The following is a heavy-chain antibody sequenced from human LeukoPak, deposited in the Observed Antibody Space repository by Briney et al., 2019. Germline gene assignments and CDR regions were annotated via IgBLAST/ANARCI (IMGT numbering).Heavy chain of an antibody. Sequence: PGGSLRLSCAASGFTFGNYVMSWVRQAPGKGLEWVSAISGSGGSTYYADSVKGRFTISRDNSKNTLYLQMNSLRAEDTAVYYCTSVDSSGWYFWGQGTLVTVSS. CDR2: ISGSGGST. CDR1: GFTFGNYV. J-gene: IGHJ4*02. CDR3: TSVDSSGWYF. V-gene: IGHV3-23*01. D-gene: IGHD6-19*01.